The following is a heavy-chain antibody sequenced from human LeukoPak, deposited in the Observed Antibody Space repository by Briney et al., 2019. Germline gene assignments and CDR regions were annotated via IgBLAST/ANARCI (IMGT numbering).Heavy chain of an antibody. V-gene: IGHV3-30*02. CDR3: AKPSLYYYDTSGYYRYWYFDL. CDR2: IRYDGSNK. CDR1: GFTFSNYA. D-gene: IGHD3-22*01. J-gene: IGHJ2*01. Sequence: GGSLRLSCAASGFTFSNYAIHWVRQAPGKGLEWVAFIRYDGSNKYYVDSVKGRFTISRDNSKNTLYLQMNSLRAEDTAVYYCAKPSLYYYDTSGYYRYWYFDLWARGTLVTVSS.